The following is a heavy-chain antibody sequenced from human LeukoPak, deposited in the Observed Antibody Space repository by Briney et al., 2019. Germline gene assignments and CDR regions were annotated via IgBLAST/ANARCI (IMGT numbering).Heavy chain of an antibody. V-gene: IGHV1-2*02. D-gene: IGHD3-10*01. Sequence: ASVKVSCKASGYTFTGYYMHWVRQAPGQGLEWMGWINPNNGGTNYAQKFQGRVTMTRDTSISTAYMELSRLRSDDTAVYYCARARSRGFGELLGWFDPWGQGTLVTVSS. CDR3: ARARSRGFGELLGWFDP. CDR1: GYTFTGYY. CDR2: INPNNGGT. J-gene: IGHJ5*02.